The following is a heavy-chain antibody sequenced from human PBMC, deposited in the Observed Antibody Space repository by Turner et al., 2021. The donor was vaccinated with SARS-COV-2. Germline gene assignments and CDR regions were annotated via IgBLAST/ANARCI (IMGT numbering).Heavy chain of an antibody. J-gene: IGHJ4*02. CDR1: GYTFTSYD. V-gene: IGHV1-8*01. D-gene: IGHD5-18*01. CDR3: ARTFTAMVRVDY. CDR2: MNPNSVNT. Sequence: QAQLVQSGAEVRKPGAAVKVSCKASGYTFTSYDINWVRQATGQGLEWMGWMNPNSVNTGYAQKFQGRVTMTRNTSISTAYMGLSSLRSEDTAVYYCARTFTAMVRVDYWGQGTLVTVSS.